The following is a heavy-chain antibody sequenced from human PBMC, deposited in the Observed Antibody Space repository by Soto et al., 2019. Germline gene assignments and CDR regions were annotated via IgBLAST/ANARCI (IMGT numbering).Heavy chain of an antibody. CDR3: ARSPIPARPALFDP. Sequence: QVQLVESGGGVVQPGRSLRRSCAASGFIFSNYAMHWVRQAPGKGLGWVTIISFDGGNKIYADSVKGRFTISRDNSRDTLYLQMNSLRAEDTAVYFCARSPIPARPALFDPWGQGTLVTVSS. CDR1: GFIFSNYA. V-gene: IGHV3-30-3*01. D-gene: IGHD6-6*01. J-gene: IGHJ5*02. CDR2: ISFDGGNK.